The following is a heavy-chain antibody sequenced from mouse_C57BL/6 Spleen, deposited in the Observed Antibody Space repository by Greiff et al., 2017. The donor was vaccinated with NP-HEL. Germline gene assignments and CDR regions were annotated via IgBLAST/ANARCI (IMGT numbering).Heavy chain of an antibody. J-gene: IGHJ1*03. V-gene: IGHV1-69*01. D-gene: IGHD1-1*01. CDR1: GYTFTSYW. CDR3: ARWEASYPNFDV. CDR2: IDPSDSYT. Sequence: QVQLQQPGAELVMPGASVKLSCKASGYTFTSYWMHWVKQRPGQGLEWIGEIDPSDSYTNYNQKFKGKSTLTVDKSSSTAYMQLSSLTSEDSAVYYCARWEASYPNFDVWGTGTTVTVSS.